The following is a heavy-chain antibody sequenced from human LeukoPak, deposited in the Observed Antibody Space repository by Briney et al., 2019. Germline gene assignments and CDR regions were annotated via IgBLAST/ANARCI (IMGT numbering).Heavy chain of an antibody. J-gene: IGHJ1*01. CDR1: GGTFSSYA. D-gene: IGHD4-23*01. CDR2: ISAYNGYT. Sequence: GASVKVSCKASGGTFSSYAISWVRQAPGQGLEWMVWISAYNGYTDYAQKLQFRVTMTTDTSTSTAYMELRSLRSDDTAVYYCARDKAVTTEVTQHFQHWGQGTLVTVSS. CDR3: ARDKAVTTEVTQHFQH. V-gene: IGHV1-18*01.